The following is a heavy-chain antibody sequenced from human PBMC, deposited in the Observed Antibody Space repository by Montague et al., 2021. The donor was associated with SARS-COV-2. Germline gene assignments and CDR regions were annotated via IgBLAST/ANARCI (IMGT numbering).Heavy chain of an antibody. CDR2: VYHTGST. V-gene: IGHV4-61*01. CDR3: VKEKYYFDDSGSK. Sequence: SETLSLTCSVSGVSISSGSYYWSWVRQPPGKGLEWIGYVYHTGSTNYNPSLKSRVTLSIDTSKNQFSLNLTSVTAADTAVYYCVKEKYYFDDSGSKWGQGTLGTV. D-gene: IGHD3-22*01. CDR1: GVSISSGSYY. J-gene: IGHJ4*02.